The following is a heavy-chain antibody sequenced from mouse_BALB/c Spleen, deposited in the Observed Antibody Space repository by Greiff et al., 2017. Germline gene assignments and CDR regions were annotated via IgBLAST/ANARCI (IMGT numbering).Heavy chain of an antibody. CDR1: GYTFTSYW. J-gene: IGHJ4*01. D-gene: IGHD2-4*01. CDR2: INPSTGYT. V-gene: IGHV1-7*01. CDR3: ASIYYDYDEESYAMDY. Sequence: QVQLQQSGAELAKPGASVKMSCKASGYTFTSYWMHWVKQRPGQGLEWIGYINPSTGYTEYNQKFKDKATLTADKSSSTAYMQLSSLTSEDSAVYYCASIYYDYDEESYAMDYWGQGTSVTVSS.